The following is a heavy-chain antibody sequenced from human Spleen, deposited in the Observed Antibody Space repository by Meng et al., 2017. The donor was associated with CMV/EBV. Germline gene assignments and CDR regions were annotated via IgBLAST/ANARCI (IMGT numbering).Heavy chain of an antibody. CDR1: GGTFSSYA. D-gene: IGHD6-13*01. Sequence: SVKVSCKASGGTFSSYAISWVRQAPGQGLEWMGGIIPIFGTANYAQKFQGRVTITTDESTSTAYMELRSLRSDDTAVYYCAKDEQQRGGWFDPWGQGTLVTVSS. V-gene: IGHV1-69*05. CDR2: IIPIFGTA. CDR3: AKDEQQRGGWFDP. J-gene: IGHJ5*02.